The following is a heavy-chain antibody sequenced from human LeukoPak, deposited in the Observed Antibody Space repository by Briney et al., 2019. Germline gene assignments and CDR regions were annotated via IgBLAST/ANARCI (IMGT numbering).Heavy chain of an antibody. CDR2: INPNSGGT. D-gene: IGHD3-10*01. Sequence: ASVKVSCKASGYTFTGYYMHWVRQAPGQGLEWMGWINPNSGGTNYAQKFQGRVTMTRDTSISTAYMELSRLRSDDTAVYYCAREGAGGSGSYLAFDIWGQGTMVTVSS. CDR3: AREGAGGSGSYLAFDI. J-gene: IGHJ3*02. CDR1: GYTFTGYY. V-gene: IGHV1-2*02.